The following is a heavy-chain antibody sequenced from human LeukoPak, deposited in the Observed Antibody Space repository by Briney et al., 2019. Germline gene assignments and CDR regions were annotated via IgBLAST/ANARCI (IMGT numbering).Heavy chain of an antibody. D-gene: IGHD2-21*02. V-gene: IGHV4-30-2*01. J-gene: IGHJ5*02. CDR2: INHSGST. Sequence: KPSQTLSLTCTVSGGSISSGGYYWSWIRQPPGKGLEWIGEINHSGSTNYNPSLKSRVTISVDTSKNQFSLKLSSVTAADTAVYYCAVTVVTAIRNWFDPWGQGTLVTVSS. CDR1: GGSISSGGYY. CDR3: AVTVVTAIRNWFDP.